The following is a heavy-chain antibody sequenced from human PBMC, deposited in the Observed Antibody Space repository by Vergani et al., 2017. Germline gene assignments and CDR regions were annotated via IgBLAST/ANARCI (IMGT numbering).Heavy chain of an antibody. D-gene: IGHD3-22*01. CDR3: ARVLRGGSYYDSSGYRPVWFDP. V-gene: IGHV3-11*01. J-gene: IGHJ5*02. CDR1: GFTFSDYY. Sequence: QVQLVESGGGLVKPGGSLRLSCAASGFTFSDYYMSWIRQAPGKGLEWVSYISSSGNTINYADSVKGRFTISRDNAKNSLYLQMNSLRAEDTAVYYCARVLRGGSYYDSSGYRPVWFDPWGQGTLVTVSS. CDR2: ISSSGNTI.